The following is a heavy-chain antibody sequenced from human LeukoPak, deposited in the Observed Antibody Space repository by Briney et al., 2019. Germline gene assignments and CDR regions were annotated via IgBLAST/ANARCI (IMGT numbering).Heavy chain of an antibody. CDR2: IYPGDSDI. V-gene: IGHV5-51*01. J-gene: IGHJ4*02. CDR3: ARRGWASGYFEY. CDR1: GYSFSNYW. Sequence: GESLKISCRGSGYSFSNYWIGWVRHMPGKGLEWMGIIYPGDSDIRYAPSFQGQVTISADKSISTAYLQWSSLKASDTAIYYCARRGWASGYFEYWGQGTLVTVSS. D-gene: IGHD1-26*01.